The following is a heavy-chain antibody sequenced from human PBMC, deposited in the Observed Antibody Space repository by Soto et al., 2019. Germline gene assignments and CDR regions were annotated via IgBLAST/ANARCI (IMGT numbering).Heavy chain of an antibody. CDR1: GYTFTSYA. D-gene: IGHD5-18*01. J-gene: IGHJ4*02. CDR2: ISAYIGNT. Sequence: QVQLVQSGAEVKKPGASVKVSCKASGYTFTSYAISWVRQAPGQGLEWMGWISAYIGNTKYAQKLQGRVTLTTDTSTSTAYMELRSLRSDDAAVYYCARDTAMALPDAWGQGTLVTVSS. CDR3: ARDTAMALPDA. V-gene: IGHV1-18*01.